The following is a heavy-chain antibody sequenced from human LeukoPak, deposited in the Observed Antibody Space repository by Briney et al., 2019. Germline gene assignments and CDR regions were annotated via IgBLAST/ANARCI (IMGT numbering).Heavy chain of an antibody. J-gene: IGHJ4*02. CDR3: ARVSDSSGWYDY. CDR1: GLNFDDYA. Sequence: GGSLRLSCAAPGLNFDDYAIHWVRQAPGQGLEWVSLISGDGGSTFYADSVRGRFTITRDNSKNSLYLQMSSLRSEDTAFYFCARVSDSSGWYDYWGQGTLVTVSS. V-gene: IGHV3-43*02. CDR2: ISGDGGST. D-gene: IGHD6-19*01.